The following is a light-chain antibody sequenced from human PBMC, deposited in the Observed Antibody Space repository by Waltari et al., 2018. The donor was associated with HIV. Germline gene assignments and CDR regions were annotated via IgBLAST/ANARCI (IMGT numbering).Light chain of an antibody. CDR2: DVS. CDR1: SSDVGAYNY. J-gene: IGLJ1*01. CDR3: NSYSTTYTPCV. Sequence: QSVLTQPASVSGSPGQSITISCTGSSSDVGAYNYFSWYQQHPGKAPKLVIYDVSNRPSGVSNRFSGSKSGNTASLTISGLQTEDEADYYCNSYSTTYTPCVFGTGTRVTVL. V-gene: IGLV2-14*01.